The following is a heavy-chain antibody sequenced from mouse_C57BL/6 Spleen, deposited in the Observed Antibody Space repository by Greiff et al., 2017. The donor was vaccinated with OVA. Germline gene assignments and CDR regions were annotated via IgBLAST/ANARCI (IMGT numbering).Heavy chain of an antibody. CDR2: INPNYGTT. CDR1: GYSFTDYN. CDR3: ARGDDLHAFLRFDY. V-gene: IGHV1-39*01. J-gene: IGHJ2*01. D-gene: IGHD2-4*01. Sequence: EVKLQESGPELVKPGASVKISCKASGYSFTDYNMNWVKQSNGKSLEWIGVINPNYGTTSYNQKFKGKATLTVDQSSSTAYMQLNSLTSEDSAVYYCARGDDLHAFLRFDYWGQGTTLTVSS.